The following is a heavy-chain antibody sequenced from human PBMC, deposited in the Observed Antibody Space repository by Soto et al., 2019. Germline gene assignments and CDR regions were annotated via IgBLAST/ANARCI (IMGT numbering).Heavy chain of an antibody. Sequence: QVQLQESGPGLVKPSQTLSLTCSVSGGSISSGGYYWSWIRQHPGKGLEWIGYIYQSGTTRYNPSLKSRVTVSVDTSRTQFSLRLTSVTAADTAVYYCAGDGLEVGYYYYGMDVWGQGTTVTVSS. V-gene: IGHV4-31*03. J-gene: IGHJ6*02. CDR2: IYQSGTT. CDR3: AGDGLEVGYYYYGMDV. CDR1: GGSISSGGYY. D-gene: IGHD2-2*01.